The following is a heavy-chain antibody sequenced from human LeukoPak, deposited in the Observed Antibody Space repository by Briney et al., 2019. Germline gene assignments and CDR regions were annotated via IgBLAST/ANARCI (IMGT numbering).Heavy chain of an antibody. CDR1: GFTFSSYG. J-gene: IGHJ5*02. CDR2: ISGSGGST. D-gene: IGHD2-15*01. V-gene: IGHV3-23*01. Sequence: GGTLRLSCAASGFTFSSYGMSWVRQAPGKGLEWVSAISGSGGSTYYADSVKGRFTISRDNSKNTLYLQMNSLRAEDTAVYYCAAGVNYDCSGGSCYSGYEDWFDPWGQGTLVTVSS. CDR3: AAGVNYDCSGGSCYSGYEDWFDP.